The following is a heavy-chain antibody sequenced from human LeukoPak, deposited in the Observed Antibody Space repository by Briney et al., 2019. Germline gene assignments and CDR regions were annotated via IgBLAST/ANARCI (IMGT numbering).Heavy chain of an antibody. D-gene: IGHD3-10*01. J-gene: IGHJ5*02. CDR3: AKDLEYAVGLLWFGEPLGDP. V-gene: IGHV3-23*01. Sequence: PGGSLTLSCAASGFTFSSYAMSWVRQAPGKGLEWVSAISGSGGSTYYADSVKGRFTISRDNSKNTLYLQMNSLRAEDTAVYYCAKDLEYAVGLLWFGEPLGDPWGQGILVTVSS. CDR2: ISGSGGST. CDR1: GFTFSSYA.